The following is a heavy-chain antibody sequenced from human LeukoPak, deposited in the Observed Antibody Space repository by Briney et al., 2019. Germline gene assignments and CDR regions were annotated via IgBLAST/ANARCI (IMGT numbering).Heavy chain of an antibody. J-gene: IGHJ4*02. V-gene: IGHV1-69*05. CDR2: IIPIFGTA. CDR1: GGTFSSYA. CDR3: ASGVGARDPFDY. D-gene: IGHD1-26*01. Sequence: GASVKVSCKASGGTFSSYAISWVRQAPGQGLEWMGRIIPIFGTANYAQKFQGRVTITTDESTSTAYMELSSLRSEDTAVYYCASGVGARDPFDYWGQGTLVTVSS.